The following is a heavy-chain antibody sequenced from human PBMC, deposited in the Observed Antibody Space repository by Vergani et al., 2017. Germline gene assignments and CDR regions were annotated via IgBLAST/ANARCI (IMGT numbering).Heavy chain of an antibody. J-gene: IGHJ6*02. CDR2: IYSTGST. CDR1: GGSFNTYY. CDR3: ARVMYRDEASTGYRLEGMDI. D-gene: IGHD3-9*01. Sequence: QVQLEESGPGLVTPSETLSLTCTVSGGSFNTYYWSWIRQSPGKGLACIGYIYSTGSTIYTPSLNCRVTMSMDTSKNHFSLKLRSVTAADTAVYFCARVMYRDEASTGYRLEGMDIWGQGTTVTISS. V-gene: IGHV4-59*13.